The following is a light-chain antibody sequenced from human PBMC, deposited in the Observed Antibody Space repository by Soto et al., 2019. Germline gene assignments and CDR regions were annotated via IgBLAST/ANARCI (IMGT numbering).Light chain of an antibody. Sequence: QSALTQPASASGSPGQSITISCTGTSSDVGGYNYVSWYQQHPGKAPKLMIYEVSNRPSGVSNRFSGSKSGNTASLTIAGRQDEDEAAYYCSSYTSSNTPVVFGGGTQLTVL. V-gene: IGLV2-14*01. CDR1: SSDVGGYNY. J-gene: IGLJ2*01. CDR2: EVS. CDR3: SSYTSSNTPVV.